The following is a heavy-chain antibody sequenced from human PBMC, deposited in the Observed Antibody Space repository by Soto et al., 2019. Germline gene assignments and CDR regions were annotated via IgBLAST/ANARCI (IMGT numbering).Heavy chain of an antibody. CDR2: ISSSGSTI. D-gene: IGHD2-2*02. CDR1: GFTFSSYS. CDR3: ARGGYCSSTSCYNGYYYYGMDV. J-gene: IGHJ6*02. Sequence: EVQLVESGGGLVKPGGSLRLSCAASGFTFSSYSMNWVRQAPGKGLEWVSSISSSGSTIYYADSVKGRFTISRDNAKNLLDLQMNSLRAEDTAVYYCARGGYCSSTSCYNGYYYYGMDVWGQGTTVTVSS. V-gene: IGHV3-21*04.